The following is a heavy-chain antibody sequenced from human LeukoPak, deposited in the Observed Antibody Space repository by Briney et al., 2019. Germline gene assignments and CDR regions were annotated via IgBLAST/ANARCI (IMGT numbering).Heavy chain of an antibody. CDR3: ARRIMGATLGFDC. CDR1: GGSISSFH. V-gene: IGHV4-59*01. CDR2: IYYSGNT. J-gene: IGHJ4*02. D-gene: IGHD1-26*01. Sequence: NTSETLSLTCTVSGGSISSFHWSWIRQPPGKGLEWIGYIYYSGNTHYNPSVKSRVTMSLDTSKNQFSLRLSSVTAADTAVYYCARRIMGATLGFDCWGQGTLVTVSS.